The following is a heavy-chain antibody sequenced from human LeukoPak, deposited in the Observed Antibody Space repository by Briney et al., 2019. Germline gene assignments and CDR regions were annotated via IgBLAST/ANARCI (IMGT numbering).Heavy chain of an antibody. J-gene: IGHJ4*02. CDR2: IYPGDSGT. D-gene: IGHD3-3*01. Sequence: GESPKISCRGSGYSFTNYWIGWVRQMPGTGLEGMGMIYPGDSGTRYCPSFHGQVTISADKSISTAYLQWSSLKASDTAMYYCARLRGCTIFGVVIICSFDYWGQGTLVTVSS. CDR3: ARLRGCTIFGVVIICSFDY. CDR1: GYSFTNYW. V-gene: IGHV5-51*01.